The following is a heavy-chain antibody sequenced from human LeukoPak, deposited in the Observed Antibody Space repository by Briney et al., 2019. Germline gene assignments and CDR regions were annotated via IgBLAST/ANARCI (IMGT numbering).Heavy chain of an antibody. J-gene: IGHJ6*03. V-gene: IGHV4-4*02. CDR2: IYRSGTT. CDR1: GGSISSTNW. D-gene: IGHD3-10*01. CDR3: ARVVTMVRGVKSYYYYYMDV. Sequence: PSGTLSLTCAVSGGSISSTNWWSWVRQPPGKGLEWIGEIYRSGTTNYNPSLKSRVTMSVDTSKNQFSLKLSSVTAADTAVYYCARVVTMVRGVKSYYYYYMDVWGKGTTVTISS.